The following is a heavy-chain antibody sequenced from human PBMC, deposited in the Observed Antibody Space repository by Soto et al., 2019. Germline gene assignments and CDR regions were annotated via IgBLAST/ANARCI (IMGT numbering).Heavy chain of an antibody. J-gene: IGHJ4*02. CDR2: IKQDESEK. D-gene: IGHD3-22*01. CDR1: GFTFSSHW. CDR3: ARGDYFDRRFDY. V-gene: IGHV3-7*03. Sequence: EVQLVESGGGLVQPGGTLRLSCAASGFTFSSHWMSWVRQAPGKGLEWVATIKQDESEKYYVDSVKGRFTVSRDNAKNSLYLQMNSLRGEDTAVYFCARGDYFDRRFDYWGQGALVTVSS.